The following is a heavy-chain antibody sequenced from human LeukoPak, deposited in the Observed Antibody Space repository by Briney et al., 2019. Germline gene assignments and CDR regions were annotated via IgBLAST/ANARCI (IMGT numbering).Heavy chain of an antibody. D-gene: IGHD1-26*01. V-gene: IGHV4-39*07. CDR1: GGSIGSSSHD. CDR3: AQVGATGRIDY. J-gene: IGHJ4*02. CDR2: INHSGST. Sequence: SETLSLTCTVFGGSIGSSSHDWDWIRQPPGKGLEWIGEINHSGSTNYNPSLKSRVTISVDTSKNQFSLKLSSVTAADTAVYYCAQVGATGRIDYWGQGTLVTVSS.